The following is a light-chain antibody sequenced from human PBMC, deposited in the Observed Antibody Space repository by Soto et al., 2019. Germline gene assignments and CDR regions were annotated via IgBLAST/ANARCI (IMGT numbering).Light chain of an antibody. Sequence: EILMTQSPDTLSVSRGERATLSCRASQSVSSYLAWYQQKSGQAPRLLIYDASNRATGIPARFSGSGSGTDFTLTISSLEPEDSAVYYCQQRSSWPLTFGQGTRLQ. CDR3: QQRSSWPLT. J-gene: IGKJ5*01. CDR1: QSVSSY. CDR2: DAS. V-gene: IGKV3-11*01.